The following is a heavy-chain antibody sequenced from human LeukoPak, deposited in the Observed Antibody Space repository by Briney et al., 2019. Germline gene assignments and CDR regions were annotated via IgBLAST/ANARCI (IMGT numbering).Heavy chain of an antibody. V-gene: IGHV1-69*13. Sequence: GASVKVSCKASGGSFSSYGISWVRQAPGQGLEWMGGIIPIFGTAKYAQKFQGRVTIIADESTSTAYMELSSLRSEDTAVYCCAKFIRFSPKIGYMDVWGKGTTVTVSS. D-gene: IGHD3-3*01. CDR3: AKFIRFSPKIGYMDV. CDR1: GGSFSSYG. CDR2: IIPIFGTA. J-gene: IGHJ6*03.